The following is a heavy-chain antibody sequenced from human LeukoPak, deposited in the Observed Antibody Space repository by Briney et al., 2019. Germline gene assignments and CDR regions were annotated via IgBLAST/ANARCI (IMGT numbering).Heavy chain of an antibody. D-gene: IGHD4-23*01. CDR2: ISSNSRTT. V-gene: IGHV3-48*04. Sequence: PGGSLRLSCAASGFAFSSYSMDWVRQAPGKGLELVSYISSNSRTTYYADSVKGRFTISRDNAKNSLYLQMNGLRAEDTAVYYCARVGGTTVVTSPHYYYYYGMDVWGQGTTVTVSS. CDR3: ARVGGTTVVTSPHYYYYYGMDV. J-gene: IGHJ6*02. CDR1: GFAFSSYS.